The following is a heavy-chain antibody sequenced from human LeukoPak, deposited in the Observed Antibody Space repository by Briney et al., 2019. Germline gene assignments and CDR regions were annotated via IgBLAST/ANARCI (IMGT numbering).Heavy chain of an antibody. Sequence: PGGSLRLSCAASGFTFSSYAMSWVRQAPGKGLEWVSVIYSGGSTYYADSVKGRFTISRDNSKNTLYLQMNSLRAEDTAVYYCARASPYYYDSSGYGGGYWFDYWGQGTLVTVSS. CDR2: IYSGGST. D-gene: IGHD3-22*01. CDR1: GFTFSSYA. J-gene: IGHJ4*02. V-gene: IGHV3-66*01. CDR3: ARASPYYYDSSGYGGGYWFDY.